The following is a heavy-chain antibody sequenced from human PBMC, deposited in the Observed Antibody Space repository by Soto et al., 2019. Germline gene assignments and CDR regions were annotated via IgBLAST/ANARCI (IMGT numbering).Heavy chain of an antibody. Sequence: QVQLVESGGGVVQPGRSLRLSCAASGFTFSIYAMHWVRQATGKGLEWVAVISYEGSNKYYADSVKGRFTISRDNSKNTLYLQMNSLRAEDTAVHYCARDGGRNGYNELPRGYFDYWGQGTLVTVSS. D-gene: IGHD5-12*01. CDR3: ARDGGRNGYNELPRGYFDY. CDR2: ISYEGSNK. V-gene: IGHV3-30-3*01. CDR1: GFTFSIYA. J-gene: IGHJ4*02.